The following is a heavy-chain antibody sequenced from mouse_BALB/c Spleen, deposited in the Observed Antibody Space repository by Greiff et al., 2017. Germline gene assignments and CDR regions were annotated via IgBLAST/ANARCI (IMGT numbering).Heavy chain of an antibody. D-gene: IGHD1-1*01. CDR2: IFPGTGTT. CDR1: GYTFTSYW. V-gene: IGHV1S132*01. Sequence: QVHVKQSGAELVKPGASVKLSCKTSGYTFTSYWIQWVKQRPGQGLGWIGEIFPGTGTTYYNEKFKGKATLTIDTSSSTAYMQLSSLTSEDSAVYFCARSDYGSSYSPYWYFDVWGAGTTVTVSS. J-gene: IGHJ1*01. CDR3: ARSDYGSSYSPYWYFDV.